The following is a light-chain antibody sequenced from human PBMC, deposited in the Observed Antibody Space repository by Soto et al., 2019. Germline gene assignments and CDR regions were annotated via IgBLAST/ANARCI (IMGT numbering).Light chain of an antibody. J-gene: IGLJ2*01. CDR2: DDG. CDR3: QVWESGSDHPVV. CDR1: NIGSKS. V-gene: IGLV3-21*02. Sequence: VLTQPPSVSVAPGQTASITCGGNNIGSKSVHWYQQRPGQAPVLVVYDDGDRPSGIPERFSASKSGNTATLTFSRVEAGDEADYYCQVWESGSDHPVVFGGGTKVTVL.